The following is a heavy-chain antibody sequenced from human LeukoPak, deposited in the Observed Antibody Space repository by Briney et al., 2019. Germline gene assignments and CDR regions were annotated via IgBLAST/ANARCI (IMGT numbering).Heavy chain of an antibody. CDR3: AKDYGDYVGWFDP. D-gene: IGHD4-17*01. J-gene: IGHJ5*02. Sequence: GGSLRLSCAASGFTFSGYGMHWVRQAPGKGLEWVAVISYDGSNKYYADSVKGRFTISRDNSKNTLYLQMNSLRAEDTAVYYCAKDYGDYVGWFDPWGQGTLVTVSS. CDR2: ISYDGSNK. CDR1: GFTFSGYG. V-gene: IGHV3-30*18.